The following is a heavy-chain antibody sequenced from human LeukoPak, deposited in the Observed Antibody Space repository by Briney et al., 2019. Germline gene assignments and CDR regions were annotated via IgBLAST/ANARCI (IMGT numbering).Heavy chain of an antibody. CDR1: GFTFDDYA. CDR3: AKGAVAGKLYYFDY. V-gene: IGHV3-9*01. J-gene: IGHJ4*02. D-gene: IGHD6-19*01. CDR2: ISWNSGSI. Sequence: GGSLRLSCAASGFTFDDYAMHWVRQAPGKGLEWVSGISWNSGSIGYADSVKGRFTISRDNAKNSLYLQMNSLRAEDTALYYCAKGAVAGKLYYFDYWGQGTLVTVSS.